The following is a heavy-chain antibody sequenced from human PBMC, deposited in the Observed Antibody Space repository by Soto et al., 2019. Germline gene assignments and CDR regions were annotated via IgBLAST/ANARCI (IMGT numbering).Heavy chain of an antibody. CDR2: ISGGGGGT. Sequence: PGGALRLSCAASGFTFINYAMTWVLQAPWKGLEWVAAISGGGGGTYYADPVKGRFTISRDNSKNTLHLQMNNLRAEDTATYYCVKDKKYDILSAWDALDIWGHGTLVTVSS. V-gene: IGHV3-23*01. CDR1: GFTFINYA. D-gene: IGHD3-9*01. J-gene: IGHJ3*02. CDR3: VKDKKYDILSAWDALDI.